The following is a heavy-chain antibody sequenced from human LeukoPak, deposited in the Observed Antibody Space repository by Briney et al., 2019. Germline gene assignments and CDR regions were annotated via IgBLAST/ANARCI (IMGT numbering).Heavy chain of an antibody. V-gene: IGHV3-23*01. J-gene: IGHJ4*02. Sequence: GGSLRLSCLTSGFTFSTNAMSWVRQAPGKGLEWVSTFTGGDGSAYYADSVKGRFTISRDNSKNTLYLQMNSLRAEDTALYYCAKEGFDYWGQGTLVTVSS. CDR2: FTGGDGSA. CDR1: GFTFSTNA. CDR3: AKEGFDY.